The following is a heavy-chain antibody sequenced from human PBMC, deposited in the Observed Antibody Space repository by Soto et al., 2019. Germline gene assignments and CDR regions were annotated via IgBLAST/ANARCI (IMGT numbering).Heavy chain of an antibody. D-gene: IGHD6-19*01. J-gene: IGHJ5*02. CDR1: GYTFTGYY. V-gene: IGHV1-8*02. CDR2: MNPNSGNT. Sequence: ASVKVSCKASGYTFTGYYIHWVRRATGQGLEWMGWMNPNSGNTGYAQKFQGRVTMTRNTSISTAYMELSSLRSEDTAVYYCARGQYSSGWYSWFDPWGQGTLVTVSS. CDR3: ARGQYSSGWYSWFDP.